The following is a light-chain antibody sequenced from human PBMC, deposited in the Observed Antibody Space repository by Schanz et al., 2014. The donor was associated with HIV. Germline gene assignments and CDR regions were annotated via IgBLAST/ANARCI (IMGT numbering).Light chain of an antibody. CDR3: QQYNSYSYT. CDR2: GAS. V-gene: IGKV3-20*01. Sequence: EIVLTQSPATLSVSPGERATLSCRASQSVSANLAWYQQKPGQAPRLLIYGASSRATGIPDRFSGSGSGTDFTLTISRLEPEDFAVYYCQQYNSYSYTFGQGTRLEI. CDR1: QSVSAN. J-gene: IGKJ2*01.